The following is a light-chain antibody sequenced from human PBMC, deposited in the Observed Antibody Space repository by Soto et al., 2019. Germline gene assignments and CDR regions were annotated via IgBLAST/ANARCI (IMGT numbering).Light chain of an antibody. V-gene: IGKV1-39*01. CDR2: AAS. J-gene: IGKJ4*01. CDR1: QNINTY. Sequence: IQMTQSPSSLSASVGDRVTITCRASQNINTYLNWYQQKAGQAPNVLIYAASTLQSGVPSRFSGSGSGTDFTLTITSLQPEDFATYYCQQLESYPSTFGGGTKVDIK. CDR3: QQLESYPST.